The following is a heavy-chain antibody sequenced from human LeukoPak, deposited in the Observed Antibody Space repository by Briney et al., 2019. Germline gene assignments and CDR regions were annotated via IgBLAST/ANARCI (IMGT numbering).Heavy chain of an antibody. CDR3: ARESATSSFSFES. V-gene: IGHV3-21*01. CDR1: GFDFSSYT. CDR2: ISANSAFI. J-gene: IGHJ4*02. D-gene: IGHD5-12*01. Sequence: GGSLRLSCAASGFDFSSYTMNWVRQAPGKGLEWVSSISANSAFIHYADSVKGRFTVSRDNAKSSLFLQMDRLSVEDTAIYYCARESATSSFSFESWGQGVLVPVSS.